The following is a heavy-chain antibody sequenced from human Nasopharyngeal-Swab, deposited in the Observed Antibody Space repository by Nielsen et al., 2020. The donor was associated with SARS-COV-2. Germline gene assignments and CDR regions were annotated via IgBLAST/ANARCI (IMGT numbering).Heavy chain of an antibody. Sequence: WIRQPPGKGLEWVSYISSSSSTIYYADSMKGRFTISRDNAKNSLYLQMNSLRAEDTAVYYCARALHIYYYDSSGYFGDAFDIWGQGAMVTVSS. CDR2: ISSSSSTI. J-gene: IGHJ3*02. V-gene: IGHV3-48*01. D-gene: IGHD3-22*01. CDR3: ARALHIYYYDSSGYFGDAFDI.